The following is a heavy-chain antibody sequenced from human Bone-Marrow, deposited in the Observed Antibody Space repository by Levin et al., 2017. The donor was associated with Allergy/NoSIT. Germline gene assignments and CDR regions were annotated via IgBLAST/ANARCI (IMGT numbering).Heavy chain of an antibody. V-gene: IGHV4-39*01. CDR3: ARHKRWLATVTTFGY. Sequence: SETLSLTCTVSGGSISSSSYYWGWIRQPPGKGLEWIGSIYYSGSTYYNPSLKSRVTISVDTSKNQFSLKLSSVTAADTAVYYCARHKRWLATVTTFGYWGQGTLVTVSS. CDR2: IYYSGST. CDR1: GGSISSSSYY. D-gene: IGHD4-17*01. J-gene: IGHJ4*02.